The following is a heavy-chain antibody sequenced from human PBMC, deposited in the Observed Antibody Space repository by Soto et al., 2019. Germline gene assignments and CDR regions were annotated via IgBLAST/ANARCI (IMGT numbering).Heavy chain of an antibody. CDR2: ISSSSTI. J-gene: IGHJ4*02. Sequence: PGGSLRLSCAASGFTFSTYSMNWVRQAPGKGLEWVSSISSSSTIYYADSVKGRFTISRDNSKNTLYLQMNSLRAEDTAVYYCATYSSSWLKYYFDYWGQGTLVTVSS. CDR1: GFTFSTYS. D-gene: IGHD6-13*01. V-gene: IGHV3-48*01. CDR3: ATYSSSWLKYYFDY.